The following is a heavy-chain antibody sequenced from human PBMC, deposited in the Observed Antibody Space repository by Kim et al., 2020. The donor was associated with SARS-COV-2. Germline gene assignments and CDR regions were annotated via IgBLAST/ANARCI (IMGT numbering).Heavy chain of an antibody. D-gene: IGHD3-16*01. CDR2: ITKSSTTI. V-gene: IGHV3-48*01. Sequence: GGSLRLSCATSGFTFSAYDMNWVRRAPGKGLEWLSFITKSSTTIYYANSVKGRFTISRDNAKNSLYLQMNSLRAEDSALSYCVRDRMGGAFDIWGQGTMV. J-gene: IGHJ3*02. CDR1: GFTFSAYD. CDR3: VRDRMGGAFDI.